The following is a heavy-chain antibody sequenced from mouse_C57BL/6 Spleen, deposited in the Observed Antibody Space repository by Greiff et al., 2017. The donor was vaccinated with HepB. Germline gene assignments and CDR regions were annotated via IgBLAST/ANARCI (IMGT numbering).Heavy chain of an antibody. CDR2: IDPETGGT. Sequence: VQLQQSGAELVRPGASVTLSCKASGYTFTDYEMHWVKQTPVHGLEWIGAIDPETGGTAYNQKFKGKAILTADKSSSTAYMELRSLTSEDSAVYYCTRGGYYGSSYGDAMDYWGQGTSVTVSS. J-gene: IGHJ4*01. D-gene: IGHD1-1*01. CDR1: GYTFTDYE. CDR3: TRGGYYGSSYGDAMDY. V-gene: IGHV1-15*01.